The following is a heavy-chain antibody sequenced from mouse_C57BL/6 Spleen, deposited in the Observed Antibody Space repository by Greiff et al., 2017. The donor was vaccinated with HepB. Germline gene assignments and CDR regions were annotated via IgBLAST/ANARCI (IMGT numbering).Heavy chain of an antibody. D-gene: IGHD1-1*01. CDR1: GYTFTDYY. CDR2: INPNNGGT. Sequence: EVQLQQSGPELVKPGASVKISCKASGYTFTDYYMNWVKQSHGKSLEWIGDINPNNGGTSYNQKFKGKATLTVDKSSSPAYMELRSLTSEDSAGYYCAREDYYGSSYGGAMDYWGQGTSVTVSS. CDR3: AREDYYGSSYGGAMDY. V-gene: IGHV1-26*01. J-gene: IGHJ4*01.